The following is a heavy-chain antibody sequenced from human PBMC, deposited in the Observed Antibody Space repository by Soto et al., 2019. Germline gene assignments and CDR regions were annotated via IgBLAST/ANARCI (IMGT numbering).Heavy chain of an antibody. J-gene: IGHJ4*02. V-gene: IGHV4-59*01. CDR2: IYYSGST. CDR1: GGSISRYY. D-gene: IGHD2-15*01. Sequence: ASETLCLSLSGSGGSISRYYWSGSRQPPGKGLEWIGYIYYSGSTNYNPSLKSRVTISVDTSKNQFSLKLSSVTAADTAVYYCARGYCSGGSCYRFNFDYWGQGTLVTVS. CDR3: ARGYCSGGSCYRFNFDY.